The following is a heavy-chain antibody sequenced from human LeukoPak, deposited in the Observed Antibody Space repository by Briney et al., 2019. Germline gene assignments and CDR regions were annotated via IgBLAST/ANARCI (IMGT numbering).Heavy chain of an antibody. Sequence: GGSLRLSCAASGFSFSSFAMHWVRQAPGRGLEWVANIKGDGSEKYYVDSVEGRFTISRDNAKNSLYLQMNNLRAEDTAVYYCGVVFWGQGTLVTVPS. CDR1: GFSFSSFA. CDR2: IKGDGSEK. CDR3: GVVF. J-gene: IGHJ4*02. V-gene: IGHV3-7*01.